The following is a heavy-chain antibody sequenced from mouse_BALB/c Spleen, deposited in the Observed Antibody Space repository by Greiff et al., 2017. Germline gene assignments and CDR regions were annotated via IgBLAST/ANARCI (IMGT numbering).Heavy chain of an antibody. CDR1: GYSITSDYA. V-gene: IGHV3-2*02. CDR2: ISYSGST. D-gene: IGHD2-1*01. Sequence: VQLKQSRPGLVNPSQSLSLTCTVTGYSITSDYAWNWIRQFPGNKLEWMGYISYSGSTSYNPSLKSRISITRDTSKNQFFLQLNSVTTEDTATYYCARGRGNYWYFDVWGAGTTVTVSS. J-gene: IGHJ1*01. CDR3: ARGRGNYWYFDV.